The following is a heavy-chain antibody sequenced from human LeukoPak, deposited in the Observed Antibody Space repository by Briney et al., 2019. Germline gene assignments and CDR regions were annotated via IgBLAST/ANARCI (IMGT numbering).Heavy chain of an antibody. D-gene: IGHD5-24*01. CDR3: ARRGGATVDY. CDR2: IYYSGST. V-gene: IGHV4-59*11. Sequence: SETLSLTCTVFGGSISSHYWSWIRQPPGKGLEWIGYIYYSGSTNYNPSLKSRVTISVDTSKNQFSLKLSSVTAADTAVYYCARRGGATVDYWGQGTLVTVSS. CDR1: GGSISSHY. J-gene: IGHJ4*02.